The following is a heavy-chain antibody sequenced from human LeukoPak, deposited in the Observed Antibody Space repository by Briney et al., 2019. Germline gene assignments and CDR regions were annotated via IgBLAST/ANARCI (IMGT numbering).Heavy chain of an antibody. CDR1: GYTFTGYY. D-gene: IGHD5-24*01. CDR3: ARVPPVEMATQMETSLDY. Sequence: ASVNVSCKASGYTFTGYYMHWVRQAPGQGLEWMGWINPNSGGTNYAQKFQGRVTMTRDTSISTAYMELSRLRSDDTAVYYCARVPPVEMATQMETSLDYWGQGTLVTVSS. CDR2: INPNSGGT. V-gene: IGHV1-2*02. J-gene: IGHJ4*02.